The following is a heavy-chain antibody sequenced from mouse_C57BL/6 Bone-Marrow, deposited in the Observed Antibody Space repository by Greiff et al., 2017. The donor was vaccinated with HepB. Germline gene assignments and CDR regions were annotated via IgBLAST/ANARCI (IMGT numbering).Heavy chain of an antibody. CDR2: ISSGSSTI. Sequence: EVKLVESGGGLVKPGGSLKLSCAASGFTFSDYGMHWVRQAPEKGLEWVAYISSGSSTIYYADTVKGRFTISRANAKNTLFLQMTSLRSEDTAMYYCASPYWYFDVWGTGTTVTVSS. CDR1: GFTFSDYG. J-gene: IGHJ1*03. CDR3: ASPYWYFDV. V-gene: IGHV5-17*01.